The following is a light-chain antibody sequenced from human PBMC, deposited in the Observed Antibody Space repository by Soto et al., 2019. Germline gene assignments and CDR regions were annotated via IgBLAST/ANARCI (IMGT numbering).Light chain of an antibody. Sequence: DIQMTQSPSSLSASVGDRVTITCRASQGIGIYLGWFQQKPGKAPKRLIYAASTLEGGVPSRFSGSVSGAEFTLTISSLQPEDFATYYCLQHNTYPYSFGQGTKLEIK. V-gene: IGKV1-17*01. J-gene: IGKJ2*03. CDR2: AAS. CDR1: QGIGIY. CDR3: LQHNTYPYS.